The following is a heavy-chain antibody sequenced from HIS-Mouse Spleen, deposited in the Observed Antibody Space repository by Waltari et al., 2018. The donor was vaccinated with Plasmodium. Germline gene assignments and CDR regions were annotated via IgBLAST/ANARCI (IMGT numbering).Heavy chain of an antibody. CDR1: GFTFSSYW. J-gene: IGHJ2*01. D-gene: IGHD6-13*01. CDR3: ASSWYWYFDL. CDR2: IKQEGSEK. V-gene: IGHV3-7*01. Sequence: EVQLVESGGGLVQPGGSLRLSCAASGFTFSSYWMSWVRRAPGKGLEWGANIKQEGSEKYYVDSVKGRFTISRGNAKNSLYLQMNSLRAEDTAVYYCASSWYWYFDLWGRGTLVTVSS.